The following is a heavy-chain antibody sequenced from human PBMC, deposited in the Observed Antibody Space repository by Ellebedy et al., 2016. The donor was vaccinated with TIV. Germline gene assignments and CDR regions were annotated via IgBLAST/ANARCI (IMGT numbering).Heavy chain of an antibody. CDR2: IYYSGST. J-gene: IGHJ5*02. Sequence: SETLSLTXTVSGGSISSSSYYWGWIRQPPGKGLEWIGSIYYSGSTYYNPSLKSRVTISVDTSKNQFSLKLSSVTAADTAVYYCARGRSWGGYSGYAWGQGTLVTVSS. CDR3: ARGRSWGGYSGYA. V-gene: IGHV4-39*01. D-gene: IGHD5-12*01. CDR1: GGSISSSSYY.